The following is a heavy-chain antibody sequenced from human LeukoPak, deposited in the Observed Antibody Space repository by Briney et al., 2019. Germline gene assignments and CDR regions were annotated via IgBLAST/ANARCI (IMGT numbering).Heavy chain of an antibody. CDR3: VRFSAQPTGGQPI. CDR1: GLTLSKNW. D-gene: IGHD1-14*01. CDR2: ITTDETSL. V-gene: IGHV3-74*01. Sequence: GGSLRLSCTGSGLTLSKNWVYWVRQAPGERLVWVSRITTDETSLSYAASVKGRLTISRDNARDTVYLQMNNLRVDDTAVYYCVRFSAQPTGGQPIWGQGTMVTVSS. J-gene: IGHJ3*02.